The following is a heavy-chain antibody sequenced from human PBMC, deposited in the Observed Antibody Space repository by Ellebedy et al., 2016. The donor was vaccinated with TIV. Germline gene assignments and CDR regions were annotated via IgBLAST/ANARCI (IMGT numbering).Heavy chain of an antibody. D-gene: IGHD6-19*01. CDR2: MDNSGNT. Sequence: MPSETLSLTCTVSGGSISSYYWSWIPQLARKCLEGSRYMDNSGNTNYSSPLKSRVTISADTSKNQFSLNLTSVTAADTAVYYRAKSGIEGGWYHRWFDPWGQGTLVTVSS. CDR3: AKSGIEGGWYHRWFDP. CDR1: GGSISSYY. J-gene: IGHJ5*02. V-gene: IGHV4-59*01.